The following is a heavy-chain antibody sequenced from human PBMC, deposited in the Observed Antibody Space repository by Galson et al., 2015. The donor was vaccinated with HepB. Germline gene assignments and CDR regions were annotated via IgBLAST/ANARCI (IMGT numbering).Heavy chain of an antibody. D-gene: IGHD3-9*01. CDR1: GYTFTSYG. J-gene: IGHJ4*02. Sequence: SVKVSCKASGYTFTSYGISWVRQAPGQGLEWMGWISAYNGNTNYAQKLQGRVTMTTDTSTSTAYMELRSLRSDDTAVYYCARVEVEREGPSPAILTPGAFDYWGQGTLVTVSS. V-gene: IGHV1-18*04. CDR2: ISAYNGNT. CDR3: ARVEVEREGPSPAILTPGAFDY.